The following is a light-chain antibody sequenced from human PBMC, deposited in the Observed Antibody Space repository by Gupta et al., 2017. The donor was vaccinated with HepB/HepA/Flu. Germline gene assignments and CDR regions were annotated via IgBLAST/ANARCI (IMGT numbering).Light chain of an antibody. Sequence: DIQMTQSPSTLSASVGDRVTITCRASQNTGYWLAWFQQKPGKAPNLLISKTSTLESGVPSRFSGSGSGTEFTLTMSSLKPDDFATYYCQQYNNDPWTFGQWTKVEIK. V-gene: IGKV1-5*03. CDR3: QQYNNDPWT. CDR2: KTS. CDR1: QNTGYW. J-gene: IGKJ1*01.